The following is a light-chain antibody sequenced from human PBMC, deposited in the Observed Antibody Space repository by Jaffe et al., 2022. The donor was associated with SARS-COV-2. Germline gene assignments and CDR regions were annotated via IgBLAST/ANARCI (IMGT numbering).Light chain of an antibody. Sequence: QSVLTQPPSVSATPGQKVTISCSGSSSNIANNYVSWYQQLPGTAPKLLIYGNYKRPSGIPDRFSGSRSGTSATLGITGLQTEDEADYFCGTWDSSLSAWVFGGGTKLTVL. V-gene: IGLV1-51*01. CDR1: SSNIANNY. CDR2: GNY. J-gene: IGLJ3*02. CDR3: GTWDSSLSAWV.